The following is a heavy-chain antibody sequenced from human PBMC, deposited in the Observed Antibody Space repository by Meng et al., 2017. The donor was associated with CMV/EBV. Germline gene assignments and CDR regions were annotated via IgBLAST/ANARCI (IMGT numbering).Heavy chain of an antibody. CDR2: IYYSGST. J-gene: IGHJ3*02. Sequence: GSLRLSCTVSGGSISSSSYYWGWIRQPPGKGLEWIGSIYYSGSTYYNPSLKSRVTISVDTYKNQFSLKLSSVTAADTAVYYCARHRQQLILHAFDIWGQGTMVPVSS. V-gene: IGHV4-39*01. CDR1: GGSISSSSYY. CDR3: ARHRQQLILHAFDI. D-gene: IGHD6-13*01.